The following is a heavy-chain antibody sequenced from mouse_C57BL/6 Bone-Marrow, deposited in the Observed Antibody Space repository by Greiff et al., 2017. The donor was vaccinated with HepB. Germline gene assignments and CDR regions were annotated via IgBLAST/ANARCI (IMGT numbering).Heavy chain of an antibody. Sequence: VQLQQPGAELVRPGTSVKLSCKASGYTFTSYWMHWVKQRPGQGLEWIGVIDPSDSYTNYNQKFKGKATLTVDTSSSTAYMQLSSLTSEDSAVYYCARAYYSIPYFDYWGQGTTLTVSS. D-gene: IGHD2-5*01. CDR3: ARAYYSIPYFDY. CDR1: GYTFTSYW. CDR2: IDPSDSYT. V-gene: IGHV1-59*01. J-gene: IGHJ2*01.